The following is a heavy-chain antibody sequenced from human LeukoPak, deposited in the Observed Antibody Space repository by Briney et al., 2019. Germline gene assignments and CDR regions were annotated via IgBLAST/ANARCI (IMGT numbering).Heavy chain of an antibody. D-gene: IGHD2-15*01. J-gene: IGHJ6*03. V-gene: IGHV1-69*13. CDR2: IIPIVGTA. Sequence: ASVKVSCKASGGTFSSYAISWVRQAPGQGLEWMGGIIPIVGTANYAQKFQGRVTITADESTSTAYMKLSSLRSEDTAVYYCARGGYCSGGSCYLYYYYYYMDVWGKGTTVTISS. CDR3: ARGGYCSGGSCYLYYYYYYMDV. CDR1: GGTFSSYA.